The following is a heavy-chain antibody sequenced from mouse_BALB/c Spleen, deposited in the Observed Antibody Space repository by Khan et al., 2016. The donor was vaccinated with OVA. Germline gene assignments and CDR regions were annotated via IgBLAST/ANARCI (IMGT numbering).Heavy chain of an antibody. V-gene: IGHV1-77*01. CDR2: IFPGSGTP. D-gene: IGHD2-14*01. J-gene: IGHJ3*01. CDR1: GYTFTDYV. Sequence: VQLKQSGPELVKPGASLKVSCKASGYTFTDYVIGWVRQSTSQGLEWIGDIFPGSGTPYYNENFKDKATLNADKYSNTAHMQLSSLTSYDTAVYVCARGGYSVFAYGGQGTLVTVSA. CDR3: ARGGYSVFAY.